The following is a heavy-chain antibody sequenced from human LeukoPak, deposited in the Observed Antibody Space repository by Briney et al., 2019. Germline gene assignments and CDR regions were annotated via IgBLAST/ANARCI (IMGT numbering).Heavy chain of an antibody. V-gene: IGHV3-30*02. J-gene: IGHJ4*02. CDR2: IRYDGSNK. Sequence: GGSLRLSCAASGFTFSSYGMHWVCQAPGKGLEWVAFIRYDGSNKYYADSVKGRFTISRDNSKNTLYLQMNSLRAEDTAVYYCARVASGSFGCWGQGTLVTVSS. CDR3: ARVASGSFGC. CDR1: GFTFSSYG. D-gene: IGHD1-26*01.